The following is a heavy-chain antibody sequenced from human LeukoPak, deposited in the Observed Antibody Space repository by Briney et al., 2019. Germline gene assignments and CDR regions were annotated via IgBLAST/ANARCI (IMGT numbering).Heavy chain of an antibody. CDR2: ISGSGGST. CDR3: AKVSSGWYVGKDY. J-gene: IGHJ4*02. V-gene: IGHV3-23*01. D-gene: IGHD6-19*01. Sequence: GGSLRLSCAASGFTFSSYAMSWVRQAPGKGLEWVSAISGSGGSTCYADSVKGRFTISRDNSKNTLYLQMNSLRAEDTAVYYCAKVSSGWYVGKDYWGQGTLVTVSS. CDR1: GFTFSSYA.